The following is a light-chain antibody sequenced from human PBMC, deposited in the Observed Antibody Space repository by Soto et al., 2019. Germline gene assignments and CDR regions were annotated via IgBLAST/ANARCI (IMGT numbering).Light chain of an antibody. V-gene: IGKV1-39*01. CDR1: QSISGW. CDR2: DGS. J-gene: IGKJ1*01. CDR3: QQSYSAPQA. Sequence: DIQMTQSPSTLSASVGDRVTITCRASQSISGWLAWYQQKPGTAPKLLIFDGSSLQSGVPSRFSGSGSGTDFTLTISSLQPEDFATYYCQQSYSAPQAFGQGTKVDIK.